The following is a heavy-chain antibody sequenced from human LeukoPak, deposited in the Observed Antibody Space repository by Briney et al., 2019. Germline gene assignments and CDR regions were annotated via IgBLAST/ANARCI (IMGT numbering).Heavy chain of an antibody. D-gene: IGHD3-3*01. CDR2: ISSSSSTI. Sequence: GGSLRLSCAASGFAFSSYSMNWVRQAPGKGLEWVSYISSSSSTIYYADSVKGRFTISRDNTKNSLYLQMNSLRAEDTAVYYCARGSDYDFWSGYRMPFDYWGQGTLVTVSS. CDR3: ARGSDYDFWSGYRMPFDY. J-gene: IGHJ4*02. CDR1: GFAFSSYS. V-gene: IGHV3-48*01.